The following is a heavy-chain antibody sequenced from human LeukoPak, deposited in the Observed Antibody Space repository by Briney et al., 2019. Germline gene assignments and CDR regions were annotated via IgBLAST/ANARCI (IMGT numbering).Heavy chain of an antibody. D-gene: IGHD6-19*01. V-gene: IGHV1-18*04. CDR1: GYTFTGYY. J-gene: IGHJ4*02. Sequence: GASVTVSCKASGYTFTGYYMHWVRQAPGQGLEWMGWISAYNGNTNYAQKLQGRVTMTTDTSTSTAYMELRSLRSDDTAVYYCARDGVSSGFVFDYWGQGTLVTVSS. CDR2: ISAYNGNT. CDR3: ARDGVSSGFVFDY.